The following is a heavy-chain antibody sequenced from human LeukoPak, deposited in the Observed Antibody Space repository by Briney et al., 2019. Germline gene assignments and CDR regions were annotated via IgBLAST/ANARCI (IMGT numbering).Heavy chain of an antibody. D-gene: IGHD3-3*02. CDR2: IKQDGSES. CDR3: ARAASIDY. V-gene: IGHV3-7*03. CDR1: GFIFSSYW. J-gene: IGHJ4*02. Sequence: GGSLRLSCAASGFIFSSYWMNWVRQAPGKGLEWVANIKQDGSESNYVDSVKGRFIISRDNAKNSLDLQMNSLRAEDTAVYYCARAASIDYWGQGTLVTVSS.